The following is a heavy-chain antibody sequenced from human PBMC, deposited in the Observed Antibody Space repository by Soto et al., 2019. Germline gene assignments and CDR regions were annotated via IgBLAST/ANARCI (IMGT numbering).Heavy chain of an antibody. J-gene: IGHJ6*02. CDR3: ARGQGLYSSESDYYYGMDV. CDR1: GYTFTSYA. Sequence: ASVKDSCKASGYTFTSYAMHWVRQAPGQRLEWMGWINAGNGNTKYSQKFQGRVTITRDTSASTAYMELSSLRSEDTAVYYCARGQGLYSSESDYYYGMDVWGQGTTGTVSS. D-gene: IGHD6-25*01. V-gene: IGHV1-3*01. CDR2: INAGNGNT.